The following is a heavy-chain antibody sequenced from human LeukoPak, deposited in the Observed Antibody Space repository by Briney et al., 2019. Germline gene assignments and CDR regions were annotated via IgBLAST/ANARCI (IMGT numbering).Heavy chain of an antibody. V-gene: IGHV3-48*02. CDR2: ISVSGSKV. Sequence: GGSLRLSCVASGFTFSSYSMNWVRQAPGKGLEWVSYISVSGSKVSYADSVKGRFTISRNDAKNSLYLQMDSLRDEDTAAYYCARDSRHHYDQLDCWGQGTLVTVSS. J-gene: IGHJ4*02. CDR3: ARDSRHHYDQLDC. CDR1: GFTFSSYS. D-gene: IGHD3-22*01.